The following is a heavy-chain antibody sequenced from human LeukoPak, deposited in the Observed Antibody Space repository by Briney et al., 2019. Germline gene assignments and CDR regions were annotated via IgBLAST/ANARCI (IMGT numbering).Heavy chain of an antibody. V-gene: IGHV4-34*01. CDR2: INHSGST. CDR3: AREGSGSFDY. CDR1: GVSFSGYY. D-gene: IGHD1-26*01. J-gene: IGHJ4*02. Sequence: SETLSLTCAVYGVSFSGYYWSWIRQPPGKGLEWIGEINHSGSTNYNPSLKSRVTISVDTSKNQFSLKLSSVTAADTAVYHCAREGSGSFDYWGQGTLVTVSS.